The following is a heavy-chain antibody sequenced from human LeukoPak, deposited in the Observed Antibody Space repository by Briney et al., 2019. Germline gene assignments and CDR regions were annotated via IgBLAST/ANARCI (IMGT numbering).Heavy chain of an antibody. D-gene: IGHD5-18*01. CDR1: GFTFSTYW. J-gene: IGHJ4*02. CDR2: INQDGGEK. Sequence: GGSLRLSCAGSGFTFSTYWMTWVRQAPGKGLEWVANINQDGGEKYYVDSVKGRFTISRDNAKNSLSLQMNSLRAEDTAVYYCATVNSYGNYWGQGTLVTVSS. CDR3: ATVNSYGNY. V-gene: IGHV3-7*01.